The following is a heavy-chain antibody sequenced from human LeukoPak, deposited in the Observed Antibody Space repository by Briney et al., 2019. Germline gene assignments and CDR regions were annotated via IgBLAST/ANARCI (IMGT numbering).Heavy chain of an antibody. V-gene: IGHV1-2*02. CDR2: INPNSGGT. CDR1: GYTFTGYY. Sequence: GASVKVSCKASGYTFTGYYIHWVRQAPGQGLEWMGWINPNSGGTKYAQKFQGRVTMTRDTSISTAYMEVSRLTSDDTAVFYCAREGSGYPYWGQGTLVTVSS. D-gene: IGHD5-12*01. J-gene: IGHJ4*02. CDR3: AREGSGYPY.